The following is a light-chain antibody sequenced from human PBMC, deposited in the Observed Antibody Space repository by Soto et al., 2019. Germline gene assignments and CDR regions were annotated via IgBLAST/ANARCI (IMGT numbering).Light chain of an antibody. CDR3: QQYAGWPRT. CDR1: QSIGTN. J-gene: IGKJ2*01. V-gene: IGKV3-15*01. CDR2: GAS. Sequence: ETVMTQSPATLSVSPGDRVTLSCRASQSIGTNLLWLQQSPGQPPRLLISGASDRDAGVPDRFSGSGSGTEFTLTISGLQSEDCAVYYCQQYAGWPRTFGQGTKLEIK.